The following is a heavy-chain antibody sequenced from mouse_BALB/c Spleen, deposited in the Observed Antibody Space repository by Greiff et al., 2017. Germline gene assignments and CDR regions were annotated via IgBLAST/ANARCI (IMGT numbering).Heavy chain of an antibody. Sequence: EVQRVESGGGLVKPGGSLKLSCAASGFTFSSYAMSWVRQTPEKRLEWVATISSGGSYTYYPDSVKGRFTISRDNAKNTLYLQMSSLRSEDTAMYYCASIYYYGSSPAWFAYWGQGTLVTVSA. J-gene: IGHJ3*01. CDR1: GFTFSSYA. CDR2: ISSGGSYT. V-gene: IGHV5-9-3*01. CDR3: ASIYYYGSSPAWFAY. D-gene: IGHD1-1*01.